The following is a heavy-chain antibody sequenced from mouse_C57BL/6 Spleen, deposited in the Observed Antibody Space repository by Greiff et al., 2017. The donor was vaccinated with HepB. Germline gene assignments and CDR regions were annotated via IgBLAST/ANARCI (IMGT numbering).Heavy chain of an antibody. CDR3: ARGGAYSNYWYFDV. D-gene: IGHD2-5*01. J-gene: IGHJ1*03. V-gene: IGHV1-52*01. Sequence: QVQLKQPGAELVRPGSSVKLSCKASGYTFTSYWMHWVKQRPIQGLEWIGNIDPSDSETHYNQKFKDKATLTVDKSSSTAYMQLSSLTSEDSAVYYCARGGAYSNYWYFDVWGTGTTVTVSS. CDR1: GYTFTSYW. CDR2: IDPSDSET.